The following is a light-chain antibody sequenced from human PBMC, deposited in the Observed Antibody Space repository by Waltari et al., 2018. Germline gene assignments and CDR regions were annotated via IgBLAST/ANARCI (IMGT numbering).Light chain of an antibody. CDR2: HVT. CDR1: RSDVGGYNY. Sequence: QSVLTQPLSVSGSFGQSITISCTGTRSDVGGYNYVSWSQQHSGKAPKLLIFHVTNRPSGRANHCTGSKSGNTSVLTISGLQAEDEAYYYCSSYTSIGSLVVFGGGTKLTVL. J-gene: IGLJ2*01. CDR3: SSYTSIGSLVV. V-gene: IGLV2-14*03.